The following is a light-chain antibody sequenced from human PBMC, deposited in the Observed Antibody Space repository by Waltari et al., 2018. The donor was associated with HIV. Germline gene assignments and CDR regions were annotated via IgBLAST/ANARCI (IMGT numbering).Light chain of an antibody. CDR3: QSADVSSISWV. V-gene: IGLV3-25*03. J-gene: IGLJ3*02. CDR1: SLSKQY. CDR2: KDT. Sequence: SDELTQPPSVSVSPGQTARITCSGDSLSKQYSCWYQQKPGQAPVLLIYKDTERPSGIPERFSGSSSGTKVTLTISGVQAEDEADYYCQSADVSSISWVFVRGTKLTVL.